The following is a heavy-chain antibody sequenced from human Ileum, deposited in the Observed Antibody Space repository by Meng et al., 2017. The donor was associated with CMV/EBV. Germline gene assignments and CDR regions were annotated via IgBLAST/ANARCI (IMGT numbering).Heavy chain of an antibody. CDR1: RRTFIGYW. J-gene: IGHJ6*02. CDR2: IKHDGSEQ. CDR3: ARDLPTSYGMDI. V-gene: IGHV3-7*01. D-gene: IGHD5-12*01. Sequence: SCVGSRRTFIGYWMSWVRQAPGKGLEWVANIKHDGSEQYYVDSVKGRFTISRDDPKNSLYLQMNNLRAEDTAVYYCARDLPTSYGMDIWGQGTTVTVSS.